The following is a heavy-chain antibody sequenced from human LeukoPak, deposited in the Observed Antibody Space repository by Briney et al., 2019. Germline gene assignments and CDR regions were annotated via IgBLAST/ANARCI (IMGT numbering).Heavy chain of an antibody. J-gene: IGHJ4*02. CDR1: GFTFSSYA. CDR2: ISDSGDYT. D-gene: IGHD3-22*01. Sequence: PGGSLRLSCAGSGFTFSSYAMSWVRQAPGQGLEWVSAISDSGDYTSYADSVRGRFTISRDNSRNTLYLQMNSLRAEDTAVYYCARDSHYDSSGYYDYRGEGTLVTVSS. CDR3: ARDSHYDSSGYYDY. V-gene: IGHV3-23*01.